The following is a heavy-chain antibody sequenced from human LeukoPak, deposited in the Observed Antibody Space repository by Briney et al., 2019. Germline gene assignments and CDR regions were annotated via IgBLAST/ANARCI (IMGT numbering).Heavy chain of an antibody. CDR1: GGSISSGGYY. V-gene: IGHV4-31*03. J-gene: IGHJ3*02. Sequence: SETLSLTCTVSGGSISSGGYYWSWIRQHPGKGLEWIGYIYYSGSTYYNPSLKSRVTISVDTSKNQFSLKLSSVTAADTAVYYCAVISSYYYDSSGYPAMGTGAFDIWGQGTMVTVSS. CDR3: AVISSYYYDSSGYPAMGTGAFDI. D-gene: IGHD3-22*01. CDR2: IYYSGST.